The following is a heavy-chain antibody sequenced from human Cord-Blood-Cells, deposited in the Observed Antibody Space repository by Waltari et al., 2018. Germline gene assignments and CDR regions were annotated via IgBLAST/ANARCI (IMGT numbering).Heavy chain of an antibody. CDR2: INPNTGGT. V-gene: IGHV1-2*02. J-gene: IGHJ4*02. D-gene: IGHD3-10*01. Sequence: QVQLVQSGAEVKKPGASVKVSCKASGYTFTGYYMHWVRQAPGQGLEWMGWINPNTGGTNYAQKFQGRVTMTRDTAISTAYMELSRVRSDDTAVYYCAGRAGPGAGSFDYWGQGTLVTVSS. CDR3: AGRAGPGAGSFDY. CDR1: GYTFTGYY.